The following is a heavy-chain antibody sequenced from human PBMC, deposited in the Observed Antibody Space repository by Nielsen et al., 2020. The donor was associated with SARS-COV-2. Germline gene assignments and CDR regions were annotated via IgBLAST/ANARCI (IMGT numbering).Heavy chain of an antibody. J-gene: IGHJ4*02. V-gene: IGHV3-9*01. CDR1: GFTFDDYA. CDR3: ARDLSVGDYGDY. CDR2: ISWNSGSI. D-gene: IGHD4-17*01. Sequence: SLKISCAASGFTFDDYAMHWVRQAPGKGLEWVSGISWNSGSIGHADSVKGRFTISRDNSKNTLYLQMNSLRAEDTAVYYCARDLSVGDYGDYWGQGTLVTVSS.